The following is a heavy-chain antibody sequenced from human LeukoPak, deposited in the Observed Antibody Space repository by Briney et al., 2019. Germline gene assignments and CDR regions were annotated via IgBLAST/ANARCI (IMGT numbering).Heavy chain of an antibody. J-gene: IGHJ4*02. CDR2: TSYDGSNK. Sequence: GGSLRLSCAASGFTFSSSWMTWVRQAPGKGLEWVAVTSYDGSNKYYADSMKGRFTISRDNSKNTLYLQVNSLRAEDTAVYYCARGQRRHIDMAPSFDYWGQGTLVTVSS. D-gene: IGHD5-24*01. CDR1: GFTFSSSW. CDR3: ARGQRRHIDMAPSFDY. V-gene: IGHV3-30*03.